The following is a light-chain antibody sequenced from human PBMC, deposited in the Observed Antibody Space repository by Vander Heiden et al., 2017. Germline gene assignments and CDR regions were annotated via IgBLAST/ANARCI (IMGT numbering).Light chain of an antibody. V-gene: IGLV1-47*02. Sequence: QSVLTQPPPASGTPGQRVTISCSGSGSNIGSNYVYWYQQFPGTAPKLLIYNNNQRPSGVPDRFSGSKSGTSASLAISGLRSEDEADYYCAAWDDTLTGGVFGGGTKLTVL. CDR3: AAWDDTLTGGV. CDR2: NNN. J-gene: IGLJ3*02. CDR1: GSNIGSNY.